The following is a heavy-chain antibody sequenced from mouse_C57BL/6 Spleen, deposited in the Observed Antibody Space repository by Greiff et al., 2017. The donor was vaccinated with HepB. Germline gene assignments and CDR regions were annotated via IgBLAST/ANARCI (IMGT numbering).Heavy chain of an antibody. CDR3: ARGEYEVPRYFDV. J-gene: IGHJ1*03. D-gene: IGHD2-13*01. CDR1: GYTFTSYW. CDR2: IDPSDSYT. Sequence: QVQLQQPGAELVKPGASVKLSCKASGYTFTSYWMQWVKQRPGQGLEWIGEIDPSDSYTNYNQKFKGKATLTVDTSSSTAYMQLSSLTAEDAAGSYCARGEYEVPRYFDVWGTGATGTGSS. V-gene: IGHV1-50*01.